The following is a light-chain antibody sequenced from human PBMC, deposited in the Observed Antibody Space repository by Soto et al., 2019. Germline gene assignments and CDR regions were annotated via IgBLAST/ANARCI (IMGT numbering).Light chain of an antibody. J-gene: IGKJ1*01. CDR1: QTVGASY. CDR2: GAS. CDR3: QQYGRSPWT. Sequence: IVLTQSPDTLSLSPGDRATFSCRASQTVGASYVAWYQHKPGQAPRFLMYGASTRATGIPDRFSGSGSGTEFTLTIDSLEPEDFGLYYCQQYGRSPWTFGQGTKVDIK. V-gene: IGKV3-20*01.